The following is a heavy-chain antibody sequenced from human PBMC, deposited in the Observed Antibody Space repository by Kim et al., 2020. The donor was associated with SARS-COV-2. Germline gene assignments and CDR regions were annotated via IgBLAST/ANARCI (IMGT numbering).Heavy chain of an antibody. CDR2: ISATSQYT. V-gene: IGHV3-11*03. D-gene: IGHD2-8*01. CDR3: VRGAETHGPEEF. J-gene: IGHJ4*02. CDR1: GFTFSDFY. Sequence: GGSLRLSCLASGFTFSDFYMTWIRQAPGKGLEWISYISATSQYTNYADSVKGRFTISRDNAKNSLYLQMSSLRAEDTAVYFCVRGAETHGPEEFWGQGT.